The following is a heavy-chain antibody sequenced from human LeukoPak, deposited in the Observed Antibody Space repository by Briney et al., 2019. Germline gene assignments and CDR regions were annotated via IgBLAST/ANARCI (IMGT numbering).Heavy chain of an antibody. CDR1: GFTFDDYA. Sequence: GGSLRLSCAASGFTFDDYAMHWVRQAPGKGLEWVSGISWNSGSIGYADSVKGRFTISRDNAKNSLYLQMNCLRAEDTALYYCAKDIGYSYAHAFDIWGQGTMVTVSS. V-gene: IGHV3-9*01. J-gene: IGHJ3*02. D-gene: IGHD5-18*01. CDR3: AKDIGYSYAHAFDI. CDR2: ISWNSGSI.